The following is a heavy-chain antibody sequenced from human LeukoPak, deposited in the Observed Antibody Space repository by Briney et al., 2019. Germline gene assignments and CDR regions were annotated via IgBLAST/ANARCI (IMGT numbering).Heavy chain of an antibody. J-gene: IGHJ4*02. CDR3: AREDMARGVIDY. D-gene: IGHD3-10*01. Sequence: GGSLRLSCAASGFTFSSYDMNWVRQAPGKGLEWVSVIYSGGSTYYADSVKGRFTISRDNSKNTLYLQMNSLRAEDTAVYYCAREDMARGVIDYWGQGTLVTVSS. CDR2: IYSGGST. V-gene: IGHV3-53*01. CDR1: GFTFSSYD.